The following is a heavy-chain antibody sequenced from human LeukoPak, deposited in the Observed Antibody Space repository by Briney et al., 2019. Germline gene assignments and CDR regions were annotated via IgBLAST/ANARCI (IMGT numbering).Heavy chain of an antibody. Sequence: ASVKVSCKASGYTFTGYYMHWVRQAPGQGLEWMGWINPNSGGTNYAQKFQGRVTMTRDTSISTAYMELSRLRSDDTAVYYCARAWKMATIPLDYWGQGTLVTVSS. CDR2: INPNSGGT. CDR1: GYTFTGYY. J-gene: IGHJ4*02. V-gene: IGHV1-2*02. CDR3: ARAWKMATIPLDY. D-gene: IGHD5-24*01.